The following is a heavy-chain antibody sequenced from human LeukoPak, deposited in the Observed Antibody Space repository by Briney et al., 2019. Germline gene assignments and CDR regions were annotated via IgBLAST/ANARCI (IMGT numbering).Heavy chain of an antibody. Sequence: PGGSLRLSCAASGFTFSTYAMSWVRQAPGKGLEWVSAISGSGGSTYYADSVKGRFTISRDNSKNTLYLQMNSLRAEDTAVYYCAKGLTIFGNNWFDHWGQGTLVTVSS. D-gene: IGHD3-3*01. V-gene: IGHV3-23*01. CDR2: ISGSGGST. J-gene: IGHJ5*02. CDR3: AKGLTIFGNNWFDH. CDR1: GFTFSTYA.